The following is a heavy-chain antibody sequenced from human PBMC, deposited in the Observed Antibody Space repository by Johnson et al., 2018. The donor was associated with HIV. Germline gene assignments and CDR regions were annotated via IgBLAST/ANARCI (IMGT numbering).Heavy chain of an antibody. CDR1: GFTFGDYA. Sequence: VQLVESGGGLVQPGRSLRLSCTVSGFTFGDYAMTWFRQAPGRGLEWVGFIRSKAYGGTTEYAASVKGRFTISRDDSKSVANLQMTSLKTEDTAVYYCTGGRDLRAFDIWGQGTMVTVSS. V-gene: IGHV3-49*03. CDR3: TGGRDLRAFDI. CDR2: IRSKAYGGTT. D-gene: IGHD2-21*02. J-gene: IGHJ3*02.